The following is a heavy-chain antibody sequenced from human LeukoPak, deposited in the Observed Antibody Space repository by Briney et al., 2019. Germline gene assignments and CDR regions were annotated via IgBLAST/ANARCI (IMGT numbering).Heavy chain of an antibody. CDR1: GYTFTSYA. Sequence: GASVKVSCKASGYTFTSYAISWVRQAPGQGLEWMGWISAYNGNTNYAQKLQGRVTMTTDTSTSTAYMELRSLRSDDTAVYYCARGATAGRFSLRPTGAYYMDVWGKGTTVTVSS. J-gene: IGHJ6*03. V-gene: IGHV1-18*01. CDR3: ARGATAGRFSLRPTGAYYMDV. D-gene: IGHD6-13*01. CDR2: ISAYNGNT.